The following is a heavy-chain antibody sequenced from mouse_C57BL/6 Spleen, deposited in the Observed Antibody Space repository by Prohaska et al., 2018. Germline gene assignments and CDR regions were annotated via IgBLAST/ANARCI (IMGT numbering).Heavy chain of an antibody. Sequence: QVQLQQSGAELVRPGASVTLSCKASGYTFTDYEMHWVKQTPVHGLEWIGAIDPETGGTAYNQKFKGKAILTADKSSSTAYMELRSLTSEDSAVYYCRSTMVTTRYFDVWGTGTTVTVSS. CDR2: IDPETGGT. V-gene: IGHV1-15*01. CDR1: GYTFTDYE. J-gene: IGHJ1*03. CDR3: RSTMVTTRYFDV. D-gene: IGHD2-2*01.